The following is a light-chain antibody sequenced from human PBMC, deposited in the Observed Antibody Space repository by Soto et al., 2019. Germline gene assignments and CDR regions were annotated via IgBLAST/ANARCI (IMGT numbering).Light chain of an antibody. Sequence: DIQMTQSPSTLFASVGDRVTITCRASQSISNFLAWYQQKPGKAPKFLMYKASTLESGVPSRFSGSGSGTEFTLTISSLQPDDFATYYCQQYSTYPLTFGGGTKVDIK. CDR2: KAS. CDR1: QSISNF. CDR3: QQYSTYPLT. J-gene: IGKJ4*01. V-gene: IGKV1-5*03.